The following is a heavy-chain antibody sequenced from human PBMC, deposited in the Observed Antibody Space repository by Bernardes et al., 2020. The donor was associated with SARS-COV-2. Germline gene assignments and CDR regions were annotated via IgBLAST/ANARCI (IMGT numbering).Heavy chain of an antibody. J-gene: IGHJ3*02. D-gene: IGHD3-16*01. CDR2: IFPGDSDT. V-gene: IGHV5-51*01. Sequence: GESLKISCKGSGYSFTSYWIGWVRQMPGKGLEWMGIIFPGDSDTRYSPSFQGQVTISVDKSFSTASLQWSSLKASDTGMYHCARRGLGVFDIWGQGTMVTVSP. CDR3: ARRGLGVFDI. CDR1: GYSFTSYW.